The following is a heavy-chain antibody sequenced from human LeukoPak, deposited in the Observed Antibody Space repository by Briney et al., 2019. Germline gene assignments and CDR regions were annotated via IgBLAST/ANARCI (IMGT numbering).Heavy chain of an antibody. Sequence: SETLSLTCTVSGGSISSSSYYWGWIRQPPGKGLEWIGSIYYSGSTYYNPSLKSRVTISVDTSKNQFSLKLSSVTAADTAVYYCARHEYVAAAAWYFDHWGQGTLVTVSS. CDR1: GGSISSSSYY. D-gene: IGHD6-13*01. V-gene: IGHV4-39*01. J-gene: IGHJ4*02. CDR2: IYYSGST. CDR3: ARHEYVAAAAWYFDH.